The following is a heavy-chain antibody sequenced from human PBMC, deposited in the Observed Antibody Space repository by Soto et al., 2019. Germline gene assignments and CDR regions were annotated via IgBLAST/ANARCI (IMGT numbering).Heavy chain of an antibody. CDR1: GYTFTGYY. CDR2: INPNSGGT. CDR3: ARERGSGSYYFDY. Sequence: ASVKVSCKASGYTFTGYYMHWVRQAPGQGLEWMGWINPNSGGTNYAQKFQGWVTMTRDTSISTAYMELSRLRSDDTAVYYCARERGSGSYYFDYWGQGTLVTVSS. V-gene: IGHV1-2*04. D-gene: IGHD3-10*01. J-gene: IGHJ4*02.